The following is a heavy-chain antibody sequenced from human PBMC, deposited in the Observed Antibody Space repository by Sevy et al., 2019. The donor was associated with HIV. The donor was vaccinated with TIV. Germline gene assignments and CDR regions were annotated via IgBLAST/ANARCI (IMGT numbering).Heavy chain of an antibody. D-gene: IGHD3-3*01. J-gene: IGHJ6*02. CDR3: ANGFGVVMDYYYYGMDV. CDR1: GFIFSSYG. Sequence: GGSLRLSCAASGFIFSSYGMHWVRQAPGKGLEWVAVISYDGSNKYYADSVKGRFTISRDNSKNTQYLQMNSLRAEDTAVYYCANGFGVVMDYYYYGMDVWGQGTTVTVSS. V-gene: IGHV3-30*18. CDR2: ISYDGSNK.